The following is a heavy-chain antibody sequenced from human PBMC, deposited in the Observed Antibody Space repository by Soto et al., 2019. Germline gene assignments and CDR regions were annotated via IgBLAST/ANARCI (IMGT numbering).Heavy chain of an antibody. V-gene: IGHV3-23*01. Sequence: GGSLRLSCAASGFTFSIYAMTWVRQSPGKGLEWVSSISRTGNNTYYADSVKGRFTISRDNSKNTLYLQMNSLRAEDTAVYYCAEDQCNSNSLYYFDFWGPGTMVTVSS. CDR2: ISRTGNNT. J-gene: IGHJ4*02. CDR1: GFTFSIYA. CDR3: AEDQCNSNSLYYFDF. D-gene: IGHD4-4*01.